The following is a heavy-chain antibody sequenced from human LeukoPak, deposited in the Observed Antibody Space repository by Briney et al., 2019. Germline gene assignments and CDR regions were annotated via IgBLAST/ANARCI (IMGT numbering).Heavy chain of an antibody. D-gene: IGHD5-12*01. CDR2: ISGSGGST. V-gene: IGHV3-23*01. Sequence: GGSLRLSCAASGFPFSSYAMSWVRQAPGKGLDWVSAISGSGGSTYYAASVKGRFTISRDNSKNTLYLQMNSLTAEDTAVYYCARSIRYSGYDFGYWGQGTLVTVSS. CDR1: GFPFSSYA. CDR3: ARSIRYSGYDFGY. J-gene: IGHJ4*02.